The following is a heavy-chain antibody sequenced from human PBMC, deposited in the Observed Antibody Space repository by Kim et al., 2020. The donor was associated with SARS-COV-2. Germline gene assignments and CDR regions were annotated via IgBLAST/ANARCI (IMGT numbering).Heavy chain of an antibody. CDR1: GFSLSTSGMC. D-gene: IGHD3-10*01. Sequence: SGPTLVNPTQTLTLTCTFSGFSLSTSGMCVSWIRQPPGKALEWLALIDWDDDKYYSTSLKTRLTISKDTSKNQVVLTMTNMDPVDTATYYCARSSMVRGVIITRAYFDYWGQGTLVTVSS. CDR2: IDWDDDK. CDR3: ARSSMVRGVIITRAYFDY. V-gene: IGHV2-70*01. J-gene: IGHJ4*02.